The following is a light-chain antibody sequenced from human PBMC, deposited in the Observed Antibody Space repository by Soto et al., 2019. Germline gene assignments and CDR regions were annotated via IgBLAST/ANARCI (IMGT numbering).Light chain of an antibody. CDR2: GAS. Sequence: EIVMTQSPATLSVSPGERATLSCRASQSVSSNLAWYQQKPGQAPRLLIYGASTRATGIPARFSGSGSGTEFTLTINSLQSEDFAIYYCQQYGYSPITFGQGTRLEIK. J-gene: IGKJ5*01. V-gene: IGKV3-15*01. CDR1: QSVSSN. CDR3: QQYGYSPIT.